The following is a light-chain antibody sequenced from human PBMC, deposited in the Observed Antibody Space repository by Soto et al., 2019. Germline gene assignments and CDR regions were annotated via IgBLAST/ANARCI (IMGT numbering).Light chain of an antibody. CDR1: QSVSSSY. V-gene: IGKV3-20*01. CDR3: QQYGSSPT. Sequence: EIVLTQSPGTLSLSPGERATLSCRANQSVSSSYLAWYQQKPGQAPRLLIYGASSRATGIPDRFSGSGSGPDFTLTISILEPEDIAVYYCQQYGSSPTFGQGTKLEIK. J-gene: IGKJ2*01. CDR2: GAS.